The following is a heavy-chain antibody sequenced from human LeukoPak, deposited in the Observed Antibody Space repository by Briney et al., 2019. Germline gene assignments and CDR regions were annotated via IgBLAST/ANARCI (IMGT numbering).Heavy chain of an antibody. CDR1: GFTFSSYS. CDR2: ISSSSSTI. V-gene: IGHV3-48*01. CDR3: ARENGFDY. J-gene: IGHJ4*02. Sequence: PGGSLRLSCAASGFTFSSYSMNWVRQAPGKGLEWVLYISSSSSTIYYVDSVKGRFTISRDNAKNSLYLQMNSLRAEDTAVYYCARENGFDYWGQGTLVTVSS.